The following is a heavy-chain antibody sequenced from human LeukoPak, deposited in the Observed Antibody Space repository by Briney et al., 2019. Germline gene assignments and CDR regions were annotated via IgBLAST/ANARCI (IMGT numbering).Heavy chain of an antibody. CDR3: SRESGPYSPFGH. Sequence: PSGTLSPTCGVSGGSITTTNYWSWVRQAPGRGLEWIGEISLSGYTGFNPSLRGRVTMSLDESKNHLSLTLTSVTAADTAIYYCSRESGPYSPFGHWGQGIPVTVTT. V-gene: IGHV4-4*02. D-gene: IGHD1-26*01. J-gene: IGHJ4*02. CDR2: ISLSGYT. CDR1: GGSITTTNY.